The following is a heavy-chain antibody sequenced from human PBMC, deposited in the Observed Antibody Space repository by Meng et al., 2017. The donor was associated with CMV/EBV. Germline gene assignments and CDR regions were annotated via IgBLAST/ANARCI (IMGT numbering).Heavy chain of an antibody. Sequence: GESLKISCAASGFTFSDYYMSWIRQAPGKGLEWVSYISSSGSTIYYADSVKGRFTISRDNAKNSLYLQMNSLRAEDTAVYYCARDRDGETYYDFWSGYSHYGMDVWGQGTTVTVSS. CDR3: ARDRDGETYYDFWSGYSHYGMDV. CDR2: ISSSGSTI. D-gene: IGHD3-3*01. CDR1: GFTFSDYY. V-gene: IGHV3-11*04. J-gene: IGHJ6*02.